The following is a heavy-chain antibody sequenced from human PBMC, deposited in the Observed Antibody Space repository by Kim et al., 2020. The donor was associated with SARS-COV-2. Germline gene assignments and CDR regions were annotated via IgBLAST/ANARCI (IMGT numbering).Heavy chain of an antibody. CDR3: TTWRSKFGPWEY. CDR1: GFTVSANY. Sequence: GGSLRLSCAASGFTVSANYMSWVRQAPGKGPECVSAIYTTGTTHYDDSVKGRFTISRENSNNIVSLQMNDLRAEDTAIYYCTTWRSKFGPWEYWGQGTLVTVSS. D-gene: IGHD3-16*01. V-gene: IGHV3-53*01. CDR2: IYTTGTT. J-gene: IGHJ4*02.